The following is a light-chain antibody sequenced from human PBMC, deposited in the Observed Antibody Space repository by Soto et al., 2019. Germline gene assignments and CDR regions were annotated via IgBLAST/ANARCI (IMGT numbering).Light chain of an antibody. V-gene: IGKV1D-12*01. CDR2: TTS. CDR1: QDINNW. CDR3: QQANSFPLT. J-gene: IGKJ4*01. Sequence: DIQVTQSPSSVSASVGDRVTITCRASQDINNWLAWYQQKPGKAPKLLSYTTSNLQSGVPSRFSGSGSGTDFTLTINSLQPEDFATYYCQQANSFPLTFGGGTKVEIK.